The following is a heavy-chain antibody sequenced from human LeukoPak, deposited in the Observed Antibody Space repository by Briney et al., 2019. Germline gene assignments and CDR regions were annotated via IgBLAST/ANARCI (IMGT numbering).Heavy chain of an antibody. J-gene: IGHJ5*02. CDR1: GGSISSRTYY. Sequence: SETLSLTCTVSGGSISSRTYYWGWIRQPPGKGLEWIGSVYYSGDTYYNPSLKSRVTVSADTSKNQFSLKLSSVTAADTAVYYCARSLKYYYGSGTYYNYFDPWGQGTLVTVSS. V-gene: IGHV4-39*01. CDR2: VYYSGDT. D-gene: IGHD3-10*01. CDR3: ARSLKYYYGSGTYYNYFDP.